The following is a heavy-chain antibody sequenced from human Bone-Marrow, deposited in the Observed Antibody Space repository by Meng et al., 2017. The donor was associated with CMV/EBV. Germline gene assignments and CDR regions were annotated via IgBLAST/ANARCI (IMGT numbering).Heavy chain of an antibody. D-gene: IGHD3-9*01. J-gene: IGHJ6*02. CDR3: ARANFDYGMDV. V-gene: IGHV4-61*05. Sequence: LRPSCTVSGGSISSSSYYWGWIRQPPGKGLEWIGYIYYSGSTNYNPTLQSRVTISVDTSKNKFSLKLSSVTAADTAVYYCARANFDYGMDVWGQGTTVTVSS. CDR2: IYYSGST. CDR1: GGSISSSSYY.